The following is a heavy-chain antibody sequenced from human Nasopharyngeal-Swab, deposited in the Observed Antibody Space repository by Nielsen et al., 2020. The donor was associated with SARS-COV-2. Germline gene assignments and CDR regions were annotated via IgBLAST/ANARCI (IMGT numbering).Heavy chain of an antibody. D-gene: IGHD3-10*01. CDR3: ARTSYYGSGSLDY. CDR2: TRRSSSHT. Sequence: SLKISCAASGFTFSDYYMSWIRHIPGTVLEWVSYTRRSSSHTSYADSVTGRFTISRDNAKNSLYLEMTSLRADDTAVYYCARTSYYGSGSLDYWVQGTQVTVSS. CDR1: GFTFSDYY. V-gene: IGHV3-11*03. J-gene: IGHJ4*02.